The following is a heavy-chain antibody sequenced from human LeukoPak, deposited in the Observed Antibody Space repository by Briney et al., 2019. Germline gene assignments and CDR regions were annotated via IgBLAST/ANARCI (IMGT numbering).Heavy chain of an antibody. J-gene: IGHJ4*02. CDR2: IIPIFGTA. Sequence: SVKVSCTASGGTYSSYAISWVRQAPGQGLEWMGGIIPIFGTANYAQKFQGRVTITADKSTSTAYMELSSLRSEDTAVYYCARGDGYCSGGSCMIFDYWGQGTLVTVSS. D-gene: IGHD2-15*01. CDR1: GGTYSSYA. V-gene: IGHV1-69*06. CDR3: ARGDGYCSGGSCMIFDY.